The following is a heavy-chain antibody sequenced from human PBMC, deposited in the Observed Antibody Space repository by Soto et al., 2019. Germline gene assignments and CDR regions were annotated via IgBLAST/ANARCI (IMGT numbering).Heavy chain of an antibody. CDR1: GYTFIGYS. Sequence: QVQLVQSGSELMQPGASVKISCKASGYTFIGYSINWVRKAPGQGLEWMGWINTNTGNLTYAQGFTGRFVFSLDTSVDTAYLQISSLKADDTAVYYCARDRAYGSYDYWGQGTLVTVSS. J-gene: IGHJ4*02. CDR2: INTNTGNL. V-gene: IGHV7-4-1*01. CDR3: ARDRAYGSYDY. D-gene: IGHD3-10*01.